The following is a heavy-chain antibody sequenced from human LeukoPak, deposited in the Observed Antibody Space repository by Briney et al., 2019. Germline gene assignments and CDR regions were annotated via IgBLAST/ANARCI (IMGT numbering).Heavy chain of an antibody. Sequence: ASVKVSCKASGYTFTSYDINWVRQATGQGLEWMGWMNPNSGNTGYAQKFQSRVTMTRNTSISTAYMELSSLRSEDTAVYYCARVKSKGRWLQFGYWGQGTLVTVSS. CDR3: ARVKSKGRWLQFGY. J-gene: IGHJ4*02. CDR1: GYTFTSYD. V-gene: IGHV1-8*01. D-gene: IGHD5-24*01. CDR2: MNPNSGNT.